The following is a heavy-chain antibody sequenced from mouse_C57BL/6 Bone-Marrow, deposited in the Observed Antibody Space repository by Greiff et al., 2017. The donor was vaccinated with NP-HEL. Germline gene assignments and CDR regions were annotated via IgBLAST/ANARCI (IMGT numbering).Heavy chain of an antibody. CDR3: AVDYGSSYRYFDV. D-gene: IGHD1-1*01. Sequence: QVQLQQPGAELVMPGASVKLSCKASGYTFTSYWMHWVKQRPGQGLEWIGEIDPSDSYTNYNQKFKGKSTLTVDKSSSTAYMQLSSLTSEDSAGYYCAVDYGSSYRYFDVWGTGTTVTVSS. J-gene: IGHJ1*03. CDR1: GYTFTSYW. V-gene: IGHV1-69*01. CDR2: IDPSDSYT.